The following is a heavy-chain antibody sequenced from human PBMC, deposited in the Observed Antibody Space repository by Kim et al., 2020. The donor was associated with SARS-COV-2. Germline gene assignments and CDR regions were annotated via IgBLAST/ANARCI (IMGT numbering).Heavy chain of an antibody. Sequence: ADSVKCRFTISRDNAKNSLYLQLTSLRAEDTAFYFCANDRYSSSPGWLDPWGQGTLVTVSS. CDR3: ANDRYSSSPGWLDP. V-gene: IGHV3-9*01. J-gene: IGHJ5*02. D-gene: IGHD6-19*01.